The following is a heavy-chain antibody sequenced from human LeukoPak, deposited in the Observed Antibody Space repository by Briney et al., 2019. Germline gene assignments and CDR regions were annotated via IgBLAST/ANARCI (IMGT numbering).Heavy chain of an antibody. D-gene: IGHD6-13*01. CDR3: ARDWRAAAGTPLDY. Sequence: SQTLSLTCAISGVSVSSSRAGWNWIRQSPSRGLEWLGRTYYRTKWYHDYAVSVESRITIVADTSKNKVSVQLNSVTPEDTAVYYCARDWRAAAGTPLDYWGQGTLVTVSS. J-gene: IGHJ4*02. V-gene: IGHV6-1*01. CDR1: GVSVSSSRAG. CDR2: TYYRTKWYH.